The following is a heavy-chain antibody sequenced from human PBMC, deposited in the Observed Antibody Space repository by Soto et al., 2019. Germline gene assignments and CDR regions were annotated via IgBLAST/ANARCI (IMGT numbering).Heavy chain of an antibody. CDR2: ISSSGSTI. CDR1: GFTFSDYY. CDR3: ARAIPRNWNYYDSSGNCYFDY. V-gene: IGHV3-11*01. D-gene: IGHD3-22*01. J-gene: IGHJ4*02. Sequence: PGGSLRLSCAASGFTFSDYYMSWIRQAPGKGLEWDSYISSSGSTIYYADSVKGRFTISRDNAKNSLYLQMNSLRAEDTAVYYCARAIPRNWNYYDSSGNCYFDYWGQGTLVTVSS.